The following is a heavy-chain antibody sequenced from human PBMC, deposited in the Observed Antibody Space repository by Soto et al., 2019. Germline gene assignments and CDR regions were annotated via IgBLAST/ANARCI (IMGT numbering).Heavy chain of an antibody. D-gene: IGHD3-10*01. Sequence: GESLKISCKASGYSFTSYWIAWVRQMPGKGLEWMGIIFPGDSDTRDSPSFQGQVTISADRSISTAYLQWNTLKASDTAMYYCARLDGSGSYASDYWGQGTQVTVS. CDR2: IFPGDSDT. V-gene: IGHV5-51*01. CDR1: GYSFTSYW. CDR3: ARLDGSGSYASDY. J-gene: IGHJ4*02.